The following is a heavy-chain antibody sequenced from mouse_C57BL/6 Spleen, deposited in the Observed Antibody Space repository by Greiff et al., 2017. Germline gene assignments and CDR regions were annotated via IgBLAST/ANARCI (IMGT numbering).Heavy chain of an antibody. CDR2: IYPGDGDT. J-gene: IGHJ2*01. V-gene: IGHV1-82*01. Sequence: VQLQQSGPELVKPGASVKISCKATGYAFSSSWMNWVKQRPGKGLEWIGRIYPGDGDTNYNGKFKGKDTLTADKSSSTAYMQLSNLPSEDSAIYFFAIGFDYWGQGTTLTVSS. CDR3: AIGFDY. CDR1: GYAFSSSW.